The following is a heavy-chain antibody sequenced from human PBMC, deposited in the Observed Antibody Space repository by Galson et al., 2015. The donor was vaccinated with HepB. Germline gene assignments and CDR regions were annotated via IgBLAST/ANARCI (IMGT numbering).Heavy chain of an antibody. CDR1: GFAISNYW. CDR2: IKSDGTSI. D-gene: IGHD4-17*01. CDR3: TRVQTGNYGRFDS. Sequence: SLRLSCAASGFAISNYWMHWVRQVPGKGLVWVSRIKSDGTSITYADSVMGRFTISRDNARNMVFLQMNSLRAEDTAIYYCTRVQTGNYGRFDSWGHGTLVTVSS. V-gene: IGHV3-74*03. J-gene: IGHJ4*01.